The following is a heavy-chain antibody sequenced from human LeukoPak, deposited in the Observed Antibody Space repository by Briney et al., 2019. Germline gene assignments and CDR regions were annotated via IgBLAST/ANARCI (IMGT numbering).Heavy chain of an antibody. CDR1: GYSFTSYW. D-gene: IGHD3-10*01. CDR2: IYPGDSDT. CDR3: ARQYEPYGPGSYGIDY. V-gene: IGHV5-51*01. Sequence: KPGESLKISCKGSGYSFTSYWIGWVRQMPGKGLEWMGIIYPGDSDTRYSPSFQGQVTISADKSISTAYLQWSSLKASDTAMYYCARQYEPYGPGSYGIDYWGQGTLVTVSS. J-gene: IGHJ4*02.